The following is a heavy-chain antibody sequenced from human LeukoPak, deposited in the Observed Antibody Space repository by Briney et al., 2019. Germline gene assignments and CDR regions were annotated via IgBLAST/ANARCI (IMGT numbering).Heavy chain of an antibody. D-gene: IGHD5-12*01. Sequence: SETLSLTCTVSGGSIRGYYCSWVRQTPGKGLEWIGYVYDSGSTNYTPSLKSRVTMSMDTSKNQFSLPLRSVTAADTAVYYCVRHEGIGDSGNYYFHSWGQGALVTVSS. V-gene: IGHV4-59*08. CDR2: VYDSGST. CDR1: GGSIRGYY. CDR3: VRHEGIGDSGNYYFHS. J-gene: IGHJ4*02.